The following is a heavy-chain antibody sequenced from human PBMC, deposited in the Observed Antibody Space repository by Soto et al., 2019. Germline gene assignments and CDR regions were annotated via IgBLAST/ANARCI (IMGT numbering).Heavy chain of an antibody. CDR3: AKDQGYDVSPPWFDP. CDR2: ISGSGGST. V-gene: IGHV3-23*01. J-gene: IGHJ5*02. D-gene: IGHD5-12*01. Sequence: GGSLRLSCAASGFTFSSYAMSWVRQAPGKGLEWVSAISGSGGSTYYADTVKGRYTISRDNSKNTLNLKMNSLRAEYMSLYYCAKDQGYDVSPPWFDPWGQGTLVTVSS. CDR1: GFTFSSYA.